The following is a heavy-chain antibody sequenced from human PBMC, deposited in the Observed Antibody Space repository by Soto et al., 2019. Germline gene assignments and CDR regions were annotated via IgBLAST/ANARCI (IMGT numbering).Heavy chain of an antibody. J-gene: IGHJ4*02. CDR2: INHSGST. V-gene: IGHV4-34*01. CDR3: AREGHYYDSSGYHSDDY. D-gene: IGHD3-22*01. Sequence: PSETLSLTCAVYGGAFSGYYWSWIRQPPGKGLEWIGEINHSGSTNYNPSLKSRVTISVDTSKNQFSLKLSSVTAADTAVYYCAREGHYYDSSGYHSDDYWGQGTLVTVSS. CDR1: GGAFSGYY.